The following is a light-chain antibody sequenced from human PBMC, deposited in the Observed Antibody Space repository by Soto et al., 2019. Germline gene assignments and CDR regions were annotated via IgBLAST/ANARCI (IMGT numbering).Light chain of an antibody. V-gene: IGKV1-9*01. CDR1: QGLCSY. CDR3: LQLNSYPVT. J-gene: IGKJ4*01. Sequence: IQLTRSPSSLSASVGDRVTITCRASQGLCSYLAWYQHNSGKSPNLLIYAASTWQSGVPSRFSGSGPGTDFTLPISSLQPEDFATYYCLQLNSYPVTFGGGTKVDIK. CDR2: AAS.